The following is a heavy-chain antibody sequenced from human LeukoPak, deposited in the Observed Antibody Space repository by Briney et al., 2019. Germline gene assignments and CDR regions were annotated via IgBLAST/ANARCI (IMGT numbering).Heavy chain of an antibody. CDR2: ISSSSSTI. J-gene: IGHJ4*02. Sequence: GGSLRLSFEASGLTFITYSMNWFRQAPGKGLDWVSYISSSSSTIHYADSVKGRFTISRDNAKNSLYLQMNSLRAEDTAVYYCARGSTYYDSSGQVPFDYWGQGTLVTVSS. CDR1: GLTFITYS. V-gene: IGHV3-48*01. CDR3: ARGSTYYDSSGQVPFDY. D-gene: IGHD3-22*01.